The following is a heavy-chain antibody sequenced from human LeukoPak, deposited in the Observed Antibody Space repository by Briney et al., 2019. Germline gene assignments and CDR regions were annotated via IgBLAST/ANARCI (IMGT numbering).Heavy chain of an antibody. CDR2: ISSSGSDI. CDR3: ARDYGGSSPFDY. Sequence: GGSLRLSCAASGFTFSNYEMHWVRQAPGKGLEWVSYISSSGSDIYYADSVKGRFTISRDNAKNSLYLHMNSLRAEDTAVYYCARDYGGSSPFDYWGQGALVTVSS. CDR1: GFTFSNYE. J-gene: IGHJ4*02. D-gene: IGHD4-23*01. V-gene: IGHV3-48*03.